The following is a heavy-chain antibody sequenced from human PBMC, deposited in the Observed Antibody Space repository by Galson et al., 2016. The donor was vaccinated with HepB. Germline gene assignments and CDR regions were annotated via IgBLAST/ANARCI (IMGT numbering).Heavy chain of an antibody. V-gene: IGHV3-33*01. CDR1: GLTISDYG. CDR2: MWHDGSKT. J-gene: IGHJ4*02. CDR3: ARDLSGPDY. Sequence: SLRLSCAASGLTISDYGMNWVRQAPGKGLEWVAFMWHDGSKTYYPDSLRGRFTISRDTSKNTLYLQIDSLRVEDTAVYYCARDLSGPDYWGQGALVTVSS.